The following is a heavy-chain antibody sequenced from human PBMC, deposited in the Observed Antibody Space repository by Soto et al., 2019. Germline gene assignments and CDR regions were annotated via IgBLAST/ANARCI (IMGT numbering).Heavy chain of an antibody. D-gene: IGHD6-13*01. J-gene: IGHJ4*02. CDR2: IIPVFGPP. V-gene: IGHV1-69*13. CDR1: RGTSTTDA. Sequence: ASVKVSCKSSRGTSTTDAISWVRQAPGQGLEWMGVIIPVFGPPTYAQRFQGRVTISADESTSTAHLELSNLRSEDTAIYYCVRGGHNSGWYRTFDFWGQGTLVTVSS. CDR3: VRGGHNSGWYRTFDF.